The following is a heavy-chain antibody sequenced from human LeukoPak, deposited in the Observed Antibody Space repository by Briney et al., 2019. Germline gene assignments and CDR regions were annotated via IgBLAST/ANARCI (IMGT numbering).Heavy chain of an antibody. D-gene: IGHD3-10*01. V-gene: IGHV4-39*01. J-gene: IGHJ5*02. CDR1: GGSISSSRYC. Sequence: PSETLSLTCTVSGGSISSSRYCWGWIRQPPGKGLEWIGSIYYSGSNYYYPSLKSRVTISVDTSKNQFSMKLSSVTAADTAVYYCARQTRITMVRGVITPRGGWFDPWGQGTLVTVSS. CDR3: ARQTRITMVRGVITPRGGWFDP. CDR2: IYYSGSN.